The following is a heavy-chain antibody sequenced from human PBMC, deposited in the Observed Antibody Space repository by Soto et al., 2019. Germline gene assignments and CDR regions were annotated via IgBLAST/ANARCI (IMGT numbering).Heavy chain of an antibody. Sequence: GGTLRLSCAASGFTFSSLALSWVRQAPGKGREWFPASCGSGGGTCYADSVKGRVTISRDNPKSTLYRQKSSLRAEDTAVYYCAKRGVAGTYNALDVWGRGARVTVSS. CDR2: SCGSGGGT. J-gene: IGHJ3*01. V-gene: IGHV3-23*01. CDR3: AKRGVAGTYNALDV. CDR1: GFTFSSLA. D-gene: IGHD2-15*01.